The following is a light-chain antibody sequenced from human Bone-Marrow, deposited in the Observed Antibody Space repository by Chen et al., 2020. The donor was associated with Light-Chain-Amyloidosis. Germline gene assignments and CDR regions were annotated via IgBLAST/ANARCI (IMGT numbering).Light chain of an antibody. Sequence: SYVLTQPSSVSVAPGQTATIACGGNNIGSTSVHWYQQTPGQAPLLVVYDDSDRPSGIPARLSGSQSGNTATLTISRVEAGDEADYYGQVWDRSSDRPVFGGGTKLTVL. CDR3: QVWDRSSDRPV. CDR2: DDS. J-gene: IGLJ3*02. V-gene: IGLV3-21*02. CDR1: NIGSTS.